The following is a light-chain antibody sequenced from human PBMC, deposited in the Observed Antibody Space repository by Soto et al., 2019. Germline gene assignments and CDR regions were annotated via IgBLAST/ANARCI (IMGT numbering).Light chain of an antibody. CDR2: DAS. CDR3: QQYETFSGT. Sequence: DLQMTQSPSSLSVSVGVIVTITCRASQNISRYLNWSQQKPGEAPKLLIYDASALPRGVPSRFSGSGSGTKFTLTIASLQPDDFATYYCQQYETFSGTFGPGTKVDIK. J-gene: IGKJ1*01. V-gene: IGKV1-5*01. CDR1: QNISRY.